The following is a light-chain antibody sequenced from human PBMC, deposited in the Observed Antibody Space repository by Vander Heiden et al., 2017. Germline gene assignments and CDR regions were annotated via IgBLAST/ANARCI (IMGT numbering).Light chain of an antibody. J-gene: IGLJ2*01. Sequence: QSVLPQPPSASGTPGQRVTISCSGRSSNIGSNTVNWYQQLPGTAPKLLIYSNNQRPSGVPDRFSGSKSGTSASLAISGLQSEDEADYYCAAWDDSLSVVFGGGTKLTVL. V-gene: IGLV1-44*01. CDR1: SSNIGSNT. CDR3: AAWDDSLSVV. CDR2: SNN.